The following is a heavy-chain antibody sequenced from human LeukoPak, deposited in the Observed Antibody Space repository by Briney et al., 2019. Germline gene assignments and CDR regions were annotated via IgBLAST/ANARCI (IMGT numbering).Heavy chain of an antibody. V-gene: IGHV3-30*02. CDR1: GFTFSNCG. CDR2: IRYDGSNR. Sequence: SGGSLRLSCAASGFTFSNCGMHWVRQAPGKGLEWVAFIRYDGSNRYYAYCVKGRFTISRDNSKNTLYLQMNSLRAEDTAVYYCAKDPGAHYYGSGSYRRGYYFDYWGQGTLVTVSS. CDR3: AKDPGAHYYGSGSYRRGYYFDY. J-gene: IGHJ4*02. D-gene: IGHD3-10*01.